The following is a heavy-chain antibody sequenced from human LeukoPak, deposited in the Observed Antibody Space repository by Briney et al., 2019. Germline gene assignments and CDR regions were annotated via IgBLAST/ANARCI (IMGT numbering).Heavy chain of an antibody. D-gene: IGHD2-21*02. Sequence: GGSLRLSCAASGFTFSGSAMHWVRQAPGKGLEWVSAISGSGGSTYYADSVKGRFTISRDNSKNTLYLQMNSLRAEDTAVYYCARVTVVVTYDAFDIWGQGTMVTVSS. V-gene: IGHV3-23*01. CDR2: ISGSGGST. CDR1: GFTFSGSA. J-gene: IGHJ3*02. CDR3: ARVTVVVTYDAFDI.